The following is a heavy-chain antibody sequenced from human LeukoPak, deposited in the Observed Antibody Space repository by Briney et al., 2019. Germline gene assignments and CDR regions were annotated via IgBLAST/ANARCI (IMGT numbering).Heavy chain of an antibody. CDR3: ARGLTTLTTSVDY. CDR2: INSDGSST. D-gene: IGHD4-17*01. CDR1: GFTFSTYW. V-gene: IGHV3-74*01. Sequence: GGSLRLSCAASGFTFSTYWMHWVRQAPGKGLAWVSCINSDGSSTSYADSVKGRFTISRDNAKNTLYLQMNSLRAEDTAVYYCARGLTTLTTSVDYWGQGTLVTVSS. J-gene: IGHJ4*02.